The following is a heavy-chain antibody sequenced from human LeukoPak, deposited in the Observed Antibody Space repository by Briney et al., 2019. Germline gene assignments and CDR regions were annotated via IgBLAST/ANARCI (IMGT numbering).Heavy chain of an antibody. CDR3: ARNYYGSGAFYVHN. CDR2: IYDRGTT. J-gene: IGHJ4*02. Sequence: SETLSLTCTVFGGSISNYCWSWIQQPPGKGLEWIGYIYDRGTTKYNPFLKSRVTISVDASKDQFSLRLSSVTAADTALYYCARNYYGSGAFYVHNWGQGILVTVSA. CDR1: GGSISNYC. V-gene: IGHV4-59*01. D-gene: IGHD3-10*01.